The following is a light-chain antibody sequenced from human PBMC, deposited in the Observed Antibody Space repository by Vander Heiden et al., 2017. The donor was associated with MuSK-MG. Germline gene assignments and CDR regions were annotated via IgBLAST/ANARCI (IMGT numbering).Light chain of an antibody. CDR2: DAS. J-gene: IGKJ1*01. CDR3: QHYDSLPWT. V-gene: IGKV1-33*01. Sequence: DIQMTQSPSSLSASVGDRVTITCQASQDINSYVNWYQQKPGKAPKLLIWDASNLQTGVPSRFSGSGSGTDFTFTITSLQPEDFATYYCQHYDSLPWTFGQGTKVEIK. CDR1: QDINSY.